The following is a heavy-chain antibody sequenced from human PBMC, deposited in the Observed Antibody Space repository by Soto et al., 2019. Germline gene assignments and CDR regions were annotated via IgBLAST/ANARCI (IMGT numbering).Heavy chain of an antibody. Sequence: PGGSLRLSCAASGFTFGSYAMSWVRQAPGKGLEWVSLLTYSGANTYYAGSVTGRFTISRDNSRNTLYLQMSSLRVEDTAVYYCATPSLSTGGYSSFDSWGRGTLVTVSS. J-gene: IGHJ4*02. CDR1: GFTFGSYA. V-gene: IGHV3-23*01. CDR3: ATPSLSTGGYSSFDS. D-gene: IGHD1-26*01. CDR2: LTYSGANT.